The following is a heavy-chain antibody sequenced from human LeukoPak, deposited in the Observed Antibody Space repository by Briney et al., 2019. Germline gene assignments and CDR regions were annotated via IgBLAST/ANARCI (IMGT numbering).Heavy chain of an antibody. Sequence: SETLSLTCTVSGGSISSYYWSWIRQPPGRGVEWIGYIYYSGSTNYNPSLKSRDTISVDTSKNQFSLKLSSVTAADTAVYYSARDQFWSGYLGYYYYYMDVWGKGTTVTVSS. D-gene: IGHD3-3*01. CDR1: GGSISSYY. CDR2: IYYSGST. J-gene: IGHJ6*03. CDR3: ARDQFWSGYLGYYYYYMDV. V-gene: IGHV4-59*01.